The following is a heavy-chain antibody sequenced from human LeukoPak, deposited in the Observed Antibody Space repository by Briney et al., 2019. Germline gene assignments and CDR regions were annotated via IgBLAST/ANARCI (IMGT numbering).Heavy chain of an antibody. CDR2: IIPIFGTA. CDR1: GGTFSSYA. V-gene: IGHV1-69*06. J-gene: IGHJ3*02. Sequence: GASVKVSCKASGGTFSSYAISWVRQAPGQGLEWMGGIIPIFGTANYAQKFQGRVTITADKSTSTAYMELSSLRSEDTAVYYCARDKGITKDAFDIWGQGTMVTVSS. CDR3: ARDKGITKDAFDI. D-gene: IGHD3-10*01.